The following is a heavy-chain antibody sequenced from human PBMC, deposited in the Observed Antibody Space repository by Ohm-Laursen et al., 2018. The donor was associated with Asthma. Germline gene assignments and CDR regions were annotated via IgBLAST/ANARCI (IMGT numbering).Heavy chain of an antibody. CDR2: IYYSGST. J-gene: IGHJ4*02. Sequence: SETLSLTCTVSGGSISSYYWSWIRQPPGKGLEWIGYIYYSGSTNYNPSLKSRVTISVDTSKNQFSLKLSSVTAADTAVYYCARGRGESEFDYWGQGTLVTVSS. CDR3: ARGRGESEFDY. D-gene: IGHD3-16*01. CDR1: GGSISSYY. V-gene: IGHV4-59*01.